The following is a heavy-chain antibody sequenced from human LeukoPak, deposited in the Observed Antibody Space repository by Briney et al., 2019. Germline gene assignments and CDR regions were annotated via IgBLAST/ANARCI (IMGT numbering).Heavy chain of an antibody. CDR3: ARESSIDYDFWSGYFDGGGAFDI. V-gene: IGHV3-74*03. Sequence: GGSLRLSCAASGFTFDKYWMHWVRQVPGKEPVGVSRINNDGRSIAYAAFVRGRFTISRDNAKNTLYLQMNRLSVEDTAVYYCARESSIDYDFWSGYFDGGGAFDIWGQGTMVTVSS. CDR1: GFTFDKYW. CDR2: INNDGRSI. J-gene: IGHJ3*02. D-gene: IGHD3-3*01.